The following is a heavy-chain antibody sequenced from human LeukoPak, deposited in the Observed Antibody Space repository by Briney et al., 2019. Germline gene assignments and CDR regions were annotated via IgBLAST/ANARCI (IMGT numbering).Heavy chain of an antibody. CDR2: IYYSGST. CDR3: ARDPVTTVGY. Sequence: SETLSLTCTVSGGSISSSSYYWGWIRQPPGKGLEWIGSIYYSGSTYYNPSLKSRVTISIDRSKNQFSLKLNSVTAADTAVYYCARDPVTTVGYWGQGTLVTVSS. J-gene: IGHJ4*02. V-gene: IGHV4-39*07. CDR1: GGSISSSSYY. D-gene: IGHD4-17*01.